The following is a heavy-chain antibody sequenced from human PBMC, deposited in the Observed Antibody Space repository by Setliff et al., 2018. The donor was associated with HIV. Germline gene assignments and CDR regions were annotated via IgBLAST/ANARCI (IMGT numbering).Heavy chain of an antibody. CDR1: GYIFTSHG. Sequence: ASVKVSCKASGYIFTSHGISWVRQAPGQGLEWMGWIDPNGGGTKYAQKFQGRVTLTTDTSISTAYMELSRLRSDDTALYFCARRASYASSGYPLGYWGQGTQVTVSS. CDR2: IDPNGGGT. D-gene: IGHD3-22*01. J-gene: IGHJ4*02. CDR3: ARRASYASSGYPLGY. V-gene: IGHV1-2*02.